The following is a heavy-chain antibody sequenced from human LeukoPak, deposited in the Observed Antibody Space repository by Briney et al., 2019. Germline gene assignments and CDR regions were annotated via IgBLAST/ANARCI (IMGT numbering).Heavy chain of an antibody. J-gene: IGHJ4*02. D-gene: IGHD6-13*01. V-gene: IGHV4-39*07. Sequence: PSETLSLTCTVSGGSISSSSYYWGWIRQPPGKGLEWIGSIYYSGSTYYNPSLKSRVTISVDTSKNQFSLKLSFVTAADTAVYYCARVRGSSSWADYWGQGTLVTVSS. CDR3: ARVRGSSSWADY. CDR2: IYYSGST. CDR1: GGSISSSSYY.